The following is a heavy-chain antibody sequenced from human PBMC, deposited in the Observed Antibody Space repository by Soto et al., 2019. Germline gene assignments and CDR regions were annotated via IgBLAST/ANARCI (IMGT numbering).Heavy chain of an antibody. CDR2: ISYDGSNK. CDR3: ARDDLVGCGGDCYRPGYYYYYGMDV. Sequence: GGSLRLSCAASGFTFSSYAMHWVRQAPGKGLGWVAVISYDGSNKYYADSVKGRFTISRDNSKNTLYLQMNSLRAEDTAVYYCARDDLVGCGGDCYRPGYYYYYGMDVWGQGTTVTVLL. D-gene: IGHD2-21*02. V-gene: IGHV3-30-3*01. CDR1: GFTFSSYA. J-gene: IGHJ6*02.